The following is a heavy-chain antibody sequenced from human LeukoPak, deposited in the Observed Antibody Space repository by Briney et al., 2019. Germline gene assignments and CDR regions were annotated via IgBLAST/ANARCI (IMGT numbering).Heavy chain of an antibody. V-gene: IGHV4-4*07. D-gene: IGHD3-16*02. CDR3: ARSTRIMITFGGVIHGSAFDI. CDR1: GGSISSYY. Sequence: SETLSLTCTVSGGSISSYYWSWIRQPAGKGLEWIGRIYTSGSTNYNPSLKSRVTISVDTSKNQFSLKLSSVTAADTAVYYCARSTRIMITFGGVIHGSAFDIWGQGTMVTVSS. CDR2: IYTSGST. J-gene: IGHJ3*02.